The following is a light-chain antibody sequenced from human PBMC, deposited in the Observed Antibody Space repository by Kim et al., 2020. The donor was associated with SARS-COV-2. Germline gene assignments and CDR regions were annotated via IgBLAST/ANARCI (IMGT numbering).Light chain of an antibody. J-gene: IGLJ3*02. V-gene: IGLV6-57*01. CDR3: QSYDTNDLRV. CDR1: SGSMASEE. Sequence: KTVARSGTPSSGSMASEEVQWYQEPTGSSPTTVIYENTQKPSGVPDRFSGSIDGASNSASLTTSGLKTEDKADYYCQSYDTNDLRVFGGGTQLTVL. CDR2: ENT.